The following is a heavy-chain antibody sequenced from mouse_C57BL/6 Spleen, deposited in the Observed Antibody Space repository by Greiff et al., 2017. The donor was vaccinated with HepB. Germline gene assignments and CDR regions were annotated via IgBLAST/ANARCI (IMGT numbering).Heavy chain of an antibody. J-gene: IGHJ2*01. CDR3: TTRRYDYGRDFDY. V-gene: IGHV14-4*01. Sequence: EVQRVESGAELVRPGASVKLSCTASGFNIKDDYMHWVKQRPEQGLEWIGWIDPENGDTEYASKFQGKATITADTSSNTAYLQLSSLTSEDTAVYYCTTRRYDYGRDFDYWGQGTTLTVSS. CDR1: GFNIKDDY. D-gene: IGHD2-4*01. CDR2: IDPENGDT.